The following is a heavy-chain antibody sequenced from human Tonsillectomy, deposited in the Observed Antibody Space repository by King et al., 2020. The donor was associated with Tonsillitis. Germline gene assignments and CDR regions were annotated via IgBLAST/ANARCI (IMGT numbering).Heavy chain of an antibody. CDR1: GFTFSSYW. CDR2: IKQDGSEK. CDR3: ARDSQNYDFWSGYWLDAFDI. Sequence: VQLVESGGGLVQPGGSLRLSCAASGFTFSSYWMSWVRQAPGKGLEWVANIKQDGSEKYYVDSVKGRFTISRVNAKNSLYLQMNSLRAEDTAVYYCARDSQNYDFWSGYWLDAFDIWGQGTMVTVSS. V-gene: IGHV3-7*01. J-gene: IGHJ3*02. D-gene: IGHD3-3*01.